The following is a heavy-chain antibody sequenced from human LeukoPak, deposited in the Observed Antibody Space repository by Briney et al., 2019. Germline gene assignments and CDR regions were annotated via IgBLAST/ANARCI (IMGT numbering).Heavy chain of an antibody. J-gene: IGHJ4*02. V-gene: IGHV4-34*01. CDR2: INHSGST. CDR3: ARVPSPDDGDDY. D-gene: IGHD7-27*01. CDR1: GGSFSGYY. Sequence: SETLSLTCAVYGGSFSGYYWSWIRQPPGKGLEWIGEINHSGSTNYNPSLKSRVTMSVDTSKNQFSLKLSSVTAADTAVYYCARVPSPDDGDDYWGQGTLVTVSS.